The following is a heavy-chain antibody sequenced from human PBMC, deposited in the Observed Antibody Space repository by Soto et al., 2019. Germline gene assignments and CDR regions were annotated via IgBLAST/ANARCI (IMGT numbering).Heavy chain of an antibody. D-gene: IGHD3-10*01. V-gene: IGHV1-2*02. J-gene: IGHJ5*02. Sequence: QVQLVQSGAEVKKPGASVKVSCKASGYTFTGYYMHWVRQAPGQGLEWMGWINPNSGGTNYAQKFQGRVTFTRDTSINTAYMELSRLRSDDTAVYYCARGITMVRGVTGNWFDPWGQGTLFTVSS. CDR2: INPNSGGT. CDR1: GYTFTGYY. CDR3: ARGITMVRGVTGNWFDP.